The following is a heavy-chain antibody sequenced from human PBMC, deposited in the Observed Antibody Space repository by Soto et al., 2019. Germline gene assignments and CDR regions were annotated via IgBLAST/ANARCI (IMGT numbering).Heavy chain of an antibody. CDR1: GFTFSSYA. D-gene: IGHD2-2*01. CDR3: ARDPWSLVVVPAARGYYYGMDV. Sequence: QVQLVESGGGVVQPGRSLRLSCAASGFTFSSYAMHWVRQAPGKGLEWVAVISYDGSNKYYADSVKGRFTISRDNSKNPLYLQINSLRAEDTAVYYCARDPWSLVVVPAARGYYYGMDVWGQGTTVTVSS. J-gene: IGHJ6*02. CDR2: ISYDGSNK. V-gene: IGHV3-30-3*01.